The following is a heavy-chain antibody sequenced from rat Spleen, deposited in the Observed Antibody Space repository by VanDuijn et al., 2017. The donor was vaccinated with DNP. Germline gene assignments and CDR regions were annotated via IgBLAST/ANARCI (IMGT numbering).Heavy chain of an antibody. CDR1: GFTLSDYY. D-gene: IGHD1-6*01. CDR3: TRRDTTDWGYFDY. Sequence: EVQLVESDGGLVQPGNSLKLSCAAPGFTLSDYYMAWVRQAPKKGLEWLATISTSGSRTYYPDSVKGRFTISRDNAKSSLYLQMNSLKSEDTATYYCTRRDTTDWGYFDYWGQGVMVTVSS. V-gene: IGHV5S10*01. CDR2: ISTSGSRT. J-gene: IGHJ2*01.